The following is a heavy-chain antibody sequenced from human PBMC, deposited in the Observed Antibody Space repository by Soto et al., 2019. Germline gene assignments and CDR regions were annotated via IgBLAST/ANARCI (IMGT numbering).Heavy chain of an antibody. V-gene: IGHV3-30-3*01. CDR2: ISYDGSNK. CDR1: GFTFSSYA. Sequence: GGSLRLSCAASGFTFSSYAMHWVRQAPGKGLEWVAVISYDGSNKYYADSVKGRFTISRDNSKNTLYLQMNSLRAEDTAVYYCARDGPLTYYYDSSGYYYFDYWGQGTLVTVSS. J-gene: IGHJ4*02. D-gene: IGHD3-22*01. CDR3: ARDGPLTYYYDSSGYYYFDY.